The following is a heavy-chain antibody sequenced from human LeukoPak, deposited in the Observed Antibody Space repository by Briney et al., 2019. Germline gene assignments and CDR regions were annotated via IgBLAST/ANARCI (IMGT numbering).Heavy chain of an antibody. V-gene: IGHV4-34*01. D-gene: IGHD3-10*01. J-gene: IGHJ4*02. Sequence: SETLSLTCSVYGGSFIDYSWSWIRQPPGKGLEWIGEINHSGITNYNPSLESRVTMSVDTSKNQFSLKLSSVTAADTAVYYCARHRATGITMVRGVPSPLDYWGQETLVTVSS. CDR1: GGSFIDYS. CDR3: ARHRATGITMVRGVPSPLDY. CDR2: INHSGIT.